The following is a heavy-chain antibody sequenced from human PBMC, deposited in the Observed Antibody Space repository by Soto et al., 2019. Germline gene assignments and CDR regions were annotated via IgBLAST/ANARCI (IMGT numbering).Heavy chain of an antibody. J-gene: IGHJ4*02. D-gene: IGHD2-15*01. CDR3: AKDRRDGDFMHILVVDF. CDR2: MSYDETKK. Sequence: GGSLRLSCATSGFSLSSYAMHWVRQAPGKGLEWVALMSYDETKKYYADSVKGRFTISRDTSKNTLFLQMNNLRVEDTAVYYCAKDRRDGDFMHILVVDFWGQGALVTVS. CDR1: GFSLSSYA. V-gene: IGHV3-30*18.